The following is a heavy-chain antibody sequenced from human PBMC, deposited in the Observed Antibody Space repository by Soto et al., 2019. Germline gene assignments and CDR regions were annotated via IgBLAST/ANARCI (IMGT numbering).Heavy chain of an antibody. J-gene: IGHJ4*02. CDR1: GFTFSSYA. CDR2: ISYDGSNK. CDR3: AREVGIVGGGLDY. V-gene: IGHV3-30-3*01. Sequence: QVQLVESGGGVVQPGRSLRLSCAASGFTFSSYAMHWVRQAPGKGLEWVAVISYDGSNKYYADSVKGRFTISRDNSKNTLYLQMNSLRAEDTAVYYCAREVGIVGGGLDYWGQGTLVTVSS. D-gene: IGHD1-26*01.